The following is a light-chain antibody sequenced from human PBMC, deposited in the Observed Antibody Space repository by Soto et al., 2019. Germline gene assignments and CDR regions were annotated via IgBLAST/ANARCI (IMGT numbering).Light chain of an antibody. Sequence: DIEMTQPPSTLSGSVGDRVTIPCRASQTISSWLAWYQQKPGKAPKLLIYKASTLKSGVPSRFSGSGAGTEFTLTISSLQPDDFATYYCQQYKSYPWTFGQGTKVDIK. V-gene: IGKV1-5*03. J-gene: IGKJ1*01. CDR3: QQYKSYPWT. CDR2: KAS. CDR1: QTISSW.